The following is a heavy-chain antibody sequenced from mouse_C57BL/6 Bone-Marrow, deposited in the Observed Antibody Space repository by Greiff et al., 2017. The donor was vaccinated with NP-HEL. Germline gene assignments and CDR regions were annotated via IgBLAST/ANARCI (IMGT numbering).Heavy chain of an antibody. V-gene: IGHV14-4*01. CDR2: IDPENGDT. J-gene: IGHJ4*01. CDR3: TTYYSNYVNAMDY. Sequence: EVQLQQSGAELVRPGASVKLSCTASGFNIKDDYMHWVKQRPEQGLEWIGWIDPENGDTEYASKFQGKATITADTSSNTACLQLSSLTSEDTAVYYCTTYYSNYVNAMDYWGQGTSVTVSS. CDR1: GFNIKDDY. D-gene: IGHD2-5*01.